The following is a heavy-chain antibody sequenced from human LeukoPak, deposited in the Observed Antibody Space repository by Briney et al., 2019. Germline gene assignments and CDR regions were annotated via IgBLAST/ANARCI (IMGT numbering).Heavy chain of an antibody. J-gene: IGHJ6*02. CDR1: GGSISSYY. D-gene: IGHD6-13*01. CDR2: IYTSGST. V-gene: IGHV4-4*07. CDR3: AREGPNLYSSSWAPIPHYYYHGMDV. Sequence: SETLSLTCTVSGGSISSYYWSWIRQPAGKGLEWIGRIYTSGSTNYNPSLKSRVTMSVDTSKNQFSLKLSSVTAADTAVYYCAREGPNLYSSSWAPIPHYYYHGMDVWGQGTTVTVSS.